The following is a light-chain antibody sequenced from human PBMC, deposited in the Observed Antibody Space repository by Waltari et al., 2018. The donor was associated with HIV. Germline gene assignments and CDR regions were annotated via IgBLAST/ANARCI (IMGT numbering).Light chain of an antibody. V-gene: IGLV2-23*02. CDR1: SSDVGGSNL. CDR3: CAYAGSTTYVI. Sequence: QSALTQPASVSGSPGQSITISCTGTSSDVGGSNLVSWYQQHPGKAPKLMIYEVSKRPSGVSNLFSGSKSVNTASLTISELQAEDEADYYCCAYAGSTTYVIFGGGTKLTVL. CDR2: EVS. J-gene: IGLJ2*01.